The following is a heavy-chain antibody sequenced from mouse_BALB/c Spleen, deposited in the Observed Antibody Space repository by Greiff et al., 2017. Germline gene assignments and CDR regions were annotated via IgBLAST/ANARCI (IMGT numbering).Heavy chain of an antibody. V-gene: IGHV5-9-3*01. J-gene: IGHJ3*01. CDR3: ARHEDDYPFTY. CDR1: GFTFSSYA. Sequence: EVMLVESGGGLVKPGGSLKLSCAASGFTFSSYAMSWVRQTPEKRLEWVATISSGGSYTYYPDSVKGRFTISRDNAKNTLYLQMSSLRSEDTAMYYCARHEDDYPFTYWGQGTLVTVSA. CDR2: ISSGGSYT. D-gene: IGHD2-4*01.